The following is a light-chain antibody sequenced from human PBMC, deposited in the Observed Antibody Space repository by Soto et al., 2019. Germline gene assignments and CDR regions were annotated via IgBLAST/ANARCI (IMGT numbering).Light chain of an antibody. CDR3: QQYCSTRT. V-gene: IGKV3-20*01. J-gene: IGKJ1*01. Sequence: IVLTQSPGTLPLSTGERATLSCRASQSVSNNYLAWYQQKPGQAPRLLIYGASNRATGSPDTFSGSGSGTDFTLTISRLEPEDFAVYYCQQYCSTRTFGQGTKVDIK. CDR1: QSVSNNY. CDR2: GAS.